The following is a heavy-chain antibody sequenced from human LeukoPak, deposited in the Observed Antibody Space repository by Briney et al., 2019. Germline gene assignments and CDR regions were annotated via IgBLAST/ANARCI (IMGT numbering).Heavy chain of an antibody. Sequence: ASVKVSCKASGYTFTGYYMHWVRQAPGQGLEWIGWINPNSGGTNYAQKFQGRVTMTRDTSISTAYMELSRLRSDDTAVYYCARSSTVTGRGWFDPWGQGTLVTVSS. CDR3: ARSSTVTGRGWFDP. J-gene: IGHJ5*02. CDR1: GYTFTGYY. CDR2: INPNSGGT. V-gene: IGHV1-2*02. D-gene: IGHD4-17*01.